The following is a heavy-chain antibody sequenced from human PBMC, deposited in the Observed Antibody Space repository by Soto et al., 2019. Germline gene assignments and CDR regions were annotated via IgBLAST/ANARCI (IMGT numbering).Heavy chain of an antibody. D-gene: IGHD5-12*01. J-gene: IGHJ5*02. Sequence: SETLSLTCTVSGGSVSSGSYYWSWIRQPPGKGLEWIGYIYYSGSTNYNPSLKSRVTISVDTSKNQFSLKLSSVTAADTAVYYCVLYSGYDYNSGWLDPWGQGTLVTVYS. V-gene: IGHV4-61*01. CDR3: VLYSGYDYNSGWLDP. CDR1: GGSVSSGSYY. CDR2: IYYSGST.